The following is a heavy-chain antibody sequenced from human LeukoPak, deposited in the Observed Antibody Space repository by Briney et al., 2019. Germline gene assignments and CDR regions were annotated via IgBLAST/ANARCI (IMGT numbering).Heavy chain of an antibody. J-gene: IGHJ3*02. V-gene: IGHV1-3*01. CDR1: GYTFTTYA. CDR2: VNGGNGNT. Sequence: GASVKVSCTASGYTFTTYAMHWVRQAPGQRLEWMGWVNGGNGNTKYSQKFQGRVTITRNTSISTAYMGLSSLRSEDTAVYYCARGQAGVGAKQDAFDIWGQGTMVTVSS. CDR3: ARGQAGVGAKQDAFDI. D-gene: IGHD1-26*01.